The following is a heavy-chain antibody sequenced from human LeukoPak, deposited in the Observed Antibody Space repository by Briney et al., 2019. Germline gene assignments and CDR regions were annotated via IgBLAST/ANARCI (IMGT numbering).Heavy chain of an antibody. CDR1: GGSISSYY. V-gene: IGHV4-59*01. Sequence: PSETLSLTCTVSGGSISSYYWSWIRQPPGKGLEWIGYIYYSGSTNYNPSLKSRVTISVDTSKNQFSLKLSSVTAADTAVYYCARDAAGRRTAFDIWGQGTMVTVSS. CDR2: IYYSGST. CDR3: ARDAAGRRTAFDI. J-gene: IGHJ3*02. D-gene: IGHD1/OR15-1a*01.